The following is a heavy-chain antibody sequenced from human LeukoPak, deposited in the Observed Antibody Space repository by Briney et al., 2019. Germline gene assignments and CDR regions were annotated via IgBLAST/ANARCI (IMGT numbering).Heavy chain of an antibody. CDR1: GLTFSSYW. CDR2: INSDGSTT. Sequence: PGGSLRLSCAASGLTFSSYWMHWVRQAPGKGLVLVSRINSDGSTTTYADSVKGRFTISRDNVMNTLYLQMNSLRAEDTAVYYCARDRRLWNMDVWGTGTTVTISS. CDR3: ARDRRLWNMDV. V-gene: IGHV3-74*01. J-gene: IGHJ6*03. D-gene: IGHD4/OR15-4a*01.